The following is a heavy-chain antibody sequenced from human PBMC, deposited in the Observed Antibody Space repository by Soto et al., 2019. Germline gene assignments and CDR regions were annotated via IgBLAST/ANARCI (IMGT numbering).Heavy chain of an antibody. CDR1: GGSFSGYY. J-gene: IGHJ6*03. Sequence: SETLSLTCAVYGGSFSGYYWSWIRQPPGKGLEWIGEINHSGSTNYNPSLKSRVTISVDTSKNQFSLKLSSVTAADTAVYYCARGVGELLLGFYYYYMDVWGKGTTVTVSS. V-gene: IGHV4-34*01. CDR2: INHSGST. CDR3: ARGVGELLLGFYYYYMDV. D-gene: IGHD3-10*01.